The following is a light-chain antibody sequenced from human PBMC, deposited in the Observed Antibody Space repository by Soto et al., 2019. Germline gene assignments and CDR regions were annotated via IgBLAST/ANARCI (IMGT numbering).Light chain of an antibody. CDR1: QSISRW. CDR3: QQYDSYSQGT. J-gene: IGKJ1*01. Sequence: DIQMTQSPSTLSASVGDRVTITCRASQSISRWLAWYQQKPGKAPKVLIYRASSLQSGVPSRFSGSGSGTELTLTISSLQPDGFATYYCQQYDSYSQGTFGQGTKVEIK. V-gene: IGKV1-5*03. CDR2: RAS.